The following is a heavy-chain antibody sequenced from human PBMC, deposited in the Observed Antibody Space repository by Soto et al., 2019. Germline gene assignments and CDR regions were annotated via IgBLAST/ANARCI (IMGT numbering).Heavy chain of an antibody. V-gene: IGHV3-30*03. CDR2: ISRDGGTK. CDR1: GFTVSTYG. J-gene: IGHJ4*02. CDR3: TGEFASGY. D-gene: IGHD2-8*02. Sequence: QVPLVESGGGVVQPGRSLRLSCAVSGFTVSTYGMHWVRQAPGKGLEWVAVISRDGGTKYYADSVKGRFTISRDNSRNTLFREMNSLRGDDMAVYYCTGEFASGYWGQGTLVTVAS.